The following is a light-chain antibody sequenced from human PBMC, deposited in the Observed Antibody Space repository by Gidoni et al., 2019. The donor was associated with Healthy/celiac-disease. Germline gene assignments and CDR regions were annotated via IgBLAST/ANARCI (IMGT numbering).Light chain of an antibody. Sequence: EIVLTQSPATLSLSPGERATLSCRASQSVSSYLAWYQQKPGQAPRLLIYDASNRATGIPARFSGSGSGTDFTLTISSLEPEDFAVYYCQQRSNWPLYTCXQXTKLEIK. CDR2: DAS. CDR3: QQRSNWPLYT. V-gene: IGKV3-11*01. J-gene: IGKJ2*01. CDR1: QSVSSY.